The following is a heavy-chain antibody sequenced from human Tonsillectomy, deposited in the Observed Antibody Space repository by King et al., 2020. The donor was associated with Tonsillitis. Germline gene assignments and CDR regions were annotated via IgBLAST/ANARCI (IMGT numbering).Heavy chain of an antibody. CDR2: IYTSGNT. D-gene: IGHD3-3*01. V-gene: IGHV4-61*02. Sequence: VQLQESGPGLVKPSQTLSLTRTVSGGSISSDIYYWSWIRQPAGKGLEWIGRIYTSGNTNYNPSLKSRVTISVDTSKNHFSLRLNSVTAADTAVYYCAREYYHFSFDPWGQGTLVTVSS. CDR3: AREYYHFSFDP. J-gene: IGHJ5*02. CDR1: GGSISSDIYY.